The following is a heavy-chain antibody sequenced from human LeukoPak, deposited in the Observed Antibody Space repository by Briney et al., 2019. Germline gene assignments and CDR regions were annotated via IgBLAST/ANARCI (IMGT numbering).Heavy chain of an antibody. D-gene: IGHD2-8*02. CDR1: GFTFSSVS. CDR2: ISSRSSTI. Sequence: GGSLRLTCAASGFTFSSVSMNWVRQAPGKGLEWVSYISSRSSTIYYADSVKGRFTISRDNAKNSLYLQMNSLRDEDTAVYYCARPTNWWGYFDYWGQGTLVTVSS. J-gene: IGHJ4*02. CDR3: ARPTNWWGYFDY. V-gene: IGHV3-48*02.